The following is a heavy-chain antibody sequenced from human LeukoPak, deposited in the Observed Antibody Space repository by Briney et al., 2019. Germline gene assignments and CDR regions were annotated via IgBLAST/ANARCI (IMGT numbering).Heavy chain of an antibody. J-gene: IGHJ4*02. CDR2: ISGSGGST. Sequence: PGGSLRLSCAASGFTFSSYAMSWVRQAPGKGLEWVSAISGSGGSTYYADSVKGRFTISRDNSKNTLYLQMNSLRAEDTALYYCAREKSRLRGIDYWGQGTLVTVSS. CDR3: AREKSRLRGIDY. CDR1: GFTFSSYA. D-gene: IGHD3-10*01. V-gene: IGHV3-23*01.